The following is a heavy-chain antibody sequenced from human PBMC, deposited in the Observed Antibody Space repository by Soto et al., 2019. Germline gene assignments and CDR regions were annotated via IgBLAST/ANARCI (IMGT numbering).Heavy chain of an antibody. Sequence: QVQLVQSGAEVKKPGSSVKVSCKASGGTFSSYAISWVRQAPGQVLEWMGGIILNIGTANYAQKFQGRVKITADKSTSKAYRELSSLRSEETAVYFCPGDYGGTTVAFGMDVLGQGTTFTVSS. J-gene: IGHJ6*02. V-gene: IGHV1-69*06. CDR3: PGDYGGTTVAFGMDV. CDR1: GGTFSSYA. D-gene: IGHD4-17*01. CDR2: IILNIGTA.